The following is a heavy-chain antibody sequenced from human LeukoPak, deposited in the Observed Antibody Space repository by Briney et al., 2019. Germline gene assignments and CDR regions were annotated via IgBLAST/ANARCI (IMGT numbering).Heavy chain of an antibody. J-gene: IGHJ6*02. CDR2: IRSKAYGATT. V-gene: IGHV3-49*04. CDR3: SRGPILLCIDIGLVV. D-gene: IGHD3-10*01. CDR1: GFIFDEHA. Sequence: GGSLRLSCTASGFIFDEHAMSWVRQAPGEGLGWVGFIRSKAYGATTEYAASVKGRFTISRDDSKGIAYLQTDNLKTEDTALYYCSRGPILLCIDIGLVVWGEGTTV.